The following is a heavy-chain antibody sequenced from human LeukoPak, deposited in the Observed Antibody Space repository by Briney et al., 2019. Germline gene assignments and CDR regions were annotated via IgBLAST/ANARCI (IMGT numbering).Heavy chain of an antibody. CDR1: GGSISSYY. CDR2: IYYSGST. V-gene: IGHV4-59*08. CDR3: ARVGGANYYYYGMDV. J-gene: IGHJ6*02. Sequence: PSEPLSLTCTVSGGSISSYYWSWIRQPPGKGLEWIGYIYYSGSTHYNPSLNSRVTISVDTSKIPFSLKLSSVTAADTAVYYCARVGGANYYYYGMDVWGQGTTVTVSS. D-gene: IGHD2-15*01.